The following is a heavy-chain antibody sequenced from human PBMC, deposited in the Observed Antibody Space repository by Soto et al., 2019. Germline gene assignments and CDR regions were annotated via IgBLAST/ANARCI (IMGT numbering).Heavy chain of an antibody. D-gene: IGHD1-1*01. CDR2: ISSSGGTT. V-gene: IGHV3-23*01. Sequence: EVQLLESGGGLVQPGGSLRLSCVGSEFTFSNYAMNWVRQAPGEGPEWVSLISSSGGTTYYADSVKGRFSISRDNSKNTLYLQMNSLRVEDTAIYYCAKDMQGRGATTGHDAFDIWGQGTMVTVSS. CDR3: AKDMQGRGATTGHDAFDI. J-gene: IGHJ3*02. CDR1: EFTFSNYA.